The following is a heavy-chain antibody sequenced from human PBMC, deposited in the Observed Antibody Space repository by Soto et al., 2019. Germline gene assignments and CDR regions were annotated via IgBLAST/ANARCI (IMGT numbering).Heavy chain of an antibody. V-gene: IGHV3-15*05. CDR1: GFTFNNAW. Sequence: GRSLRLSCAASGFTFNNAWMSWVRQTPGKGLEWVGRIKSKTDGGTTDYAAPVKGRFTISRDDSVNTLFLQMISVKTEDTAIYYCTTTTYDYWTGTYYFDYWGLGTLVTVSS. CDR3: TTTTYDYWTGTYYFDY. J-gene: IGHJ4*01. CDR2: IKSKTDGGTT. D-gene: IGHD3-3*01.